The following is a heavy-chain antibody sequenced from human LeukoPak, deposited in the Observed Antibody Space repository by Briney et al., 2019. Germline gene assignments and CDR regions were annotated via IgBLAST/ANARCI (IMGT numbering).Heavy chain of an antibody. CDR3: ARGDVKTPMVFEYYFDY. J-gene: IGHJ4*02. Sequence: TGGSLRPSCAPSGFTFSDCYMSWFRQAPGKGLEWLSYISSSGSTIYYEDSVKGRFNISRDNAKNSVYLQMHSLRAEDTAVYYCARGDVKTPMVFEYYFDYWGQGALVTVSS. CDR2: ISSSGSTI. V-gene: IGHV3-11*01. D-gene: IGHD5-18*01. CDR1: GFTFSDCY.